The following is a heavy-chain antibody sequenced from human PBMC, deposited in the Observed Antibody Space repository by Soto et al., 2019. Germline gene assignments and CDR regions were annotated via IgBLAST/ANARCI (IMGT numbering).Heavy chain of an antibody. CDR1: GFTFSGSA. D-gene: IGHD5-18*01. CDR3: TRPISLWLEGNDY. CDR2: IRSKANSYAT. J-gene: IGHJ4*02. V-gene: IGHV3-73*01. Sequence: GGSLRLSCAASGFTFSGSAMHWVRQASGKGLEWVGRIRSKANSYATAYAASVKGRFTISRDDSKNTAYLQMNSLKTEDTAVYYCTRPISLWLEGNDYWGQGTLVTVSS.